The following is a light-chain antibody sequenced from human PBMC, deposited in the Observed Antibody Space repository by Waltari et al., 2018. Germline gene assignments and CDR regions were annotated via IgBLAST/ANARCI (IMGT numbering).Light chain of an antibody. Sequence: QSVLTQPPSVSATPGQKVTISCFGSSSNIGSNFVSWYQQFPGTAPRLLIYDNKKRPSGVPDRFAGSKPGTSATLDITGLQSGDEAYYYCATWDSVLSGVFGGGTKVTVL. CDR2: DNK. CDR1: SSNIGSNF. V-gene: IGLV1-51*01. CDR3: ATWDSVLSGV. J-gene: IGLJ3*02.